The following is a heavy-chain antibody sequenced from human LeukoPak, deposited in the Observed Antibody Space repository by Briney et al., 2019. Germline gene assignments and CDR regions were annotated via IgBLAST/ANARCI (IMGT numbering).Heavy chain of an antibody. D-gene: IGHD2-2*01. Sequence: GGSLRLSCAASGFTFSSYAMSWVRQAPGKGLEWVSAISGSGGSTYYADSVKGRFTISRDNSRNTLYLQMNSLRAEDTAIYYCAKDRHRTVNSFDYWGQGTLVTVSS. CDR3: AKDRHRTVNSFDY. CDR1: GFTFSSYA. V-gene: IGHV3-23*01. J-gene: IGHJ4*02. CDR2: ISGSGGST.